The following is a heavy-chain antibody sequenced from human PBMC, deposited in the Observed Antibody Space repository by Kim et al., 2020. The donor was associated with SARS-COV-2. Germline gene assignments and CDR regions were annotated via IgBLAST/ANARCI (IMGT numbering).Heavy chain of an antibody. Sequence: ASVKVSCKASGYTFTSYYMHWVRQAPGQGLEWMGIINPSGGSTSYAQKFQGRVTMTRDTSTSTVYMELSSLRSEDTAVYYCARDPLLRYYYDSSGYYPGTFDYWGQGTLVTVSS. V-gene: IGHV1-46*01. CDR2: INPSGGST. J-gene: IGHJ4*02. CDR1: GYTFTSYY. CDR3: ARDPLLRYYYDSSGYYPGTFDY. D-gene: IGHD3-22*01.